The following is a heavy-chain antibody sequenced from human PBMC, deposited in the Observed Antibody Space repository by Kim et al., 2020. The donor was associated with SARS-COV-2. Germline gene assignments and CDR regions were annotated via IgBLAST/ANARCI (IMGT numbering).Heavy chain of an antibody. CDR2: ISYDGSNK. Sequence: GGSLRLSCAASGFTFSSYAMHWVRQAPGKGLEWVAVISYDGSNKYYADSVKGRFTISRDNSKNTLYLQMNSLRAEDTAVYYCAREVGYQLLLGGPGIAAAGTFRPFDYWGQGTLVTVSS. D-gene: IGHD6-13*01. CDR1: GFTFSSYA. V-gene: IGHV3-30-3*01. J-gene: IGHJ4*02. CDR3: AREVGYQLLLGGPGIAAAGTFRPFDY.